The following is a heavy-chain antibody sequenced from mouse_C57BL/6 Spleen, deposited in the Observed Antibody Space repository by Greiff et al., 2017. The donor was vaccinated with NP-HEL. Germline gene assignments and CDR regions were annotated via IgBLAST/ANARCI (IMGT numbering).Heavy chain of an antibody. V-gene: IGHV1-82*01. CDR3: ARESLTYYSNYDYAMDY. Sequence: VQLVESGPELVKPGASVKISCKASGYAFSSSWMNWVKQRPGKGLEWIGRIYPGDGDTNYNGKFKGKATLTADKSSSTAYMQLSSLTSEDSAVYFCARESLTYYSNYDYAMDYWGQGTSVTVSS. D-gene: IGHD2-5*01. CDR1: GYAFSSSW. CDR2: IYPGDGDT. J-gene: IGHJ4*01.